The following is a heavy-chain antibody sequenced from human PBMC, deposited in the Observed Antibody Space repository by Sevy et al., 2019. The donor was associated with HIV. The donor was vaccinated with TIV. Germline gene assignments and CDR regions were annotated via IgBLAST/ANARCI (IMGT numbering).Heavy chain of an antibody. CDR1: GFTFSSYG. Sequence: GGSLRLSCAASGFTFSSYGMHWVRQAPGKGLEWVAVISYDGSNKYYADSVKGRFTISRDNSKNTLNLQMNSLRAEDTAVYYCAKNWYYYDSSGYAPVDYWGQGTLVTVSS. CDR3: AKNWYYYDSSGYAPVDY. D-gene: IGHD3-22*01. V-gene: IGHV3-30*18. CDR2: ISYDGSNK. J-gene: IGHJ4*02.